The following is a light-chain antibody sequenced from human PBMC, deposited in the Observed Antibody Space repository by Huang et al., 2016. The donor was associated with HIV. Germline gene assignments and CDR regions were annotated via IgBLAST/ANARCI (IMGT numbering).Light chain of an antibody. CDR2: WAS. Sequence: DIVMTQSPDSMTVSLGERATINCKSSQTVLPSSNHKNYLAWYKQKPGQPPKRLIYWASTRESGVPDRFIGGGSGTDFTLTITSLQAGDVAVYFCHQFYRTPQTFGQGTKVEIK. CDR1: QTVLPSSNHKNY. CDR3: HQFYRTPQT. J-gene: IGKJ1*01. V-gene: IGKV4-1*01.